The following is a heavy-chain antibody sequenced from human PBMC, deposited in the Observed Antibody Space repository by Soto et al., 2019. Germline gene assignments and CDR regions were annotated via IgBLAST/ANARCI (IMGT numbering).Heavy chain of an antibody. CDR2: IYYSGST. V-gene: IGHV4-31*03. CDR3: ARLVRGYSGYENAPHFDY. CDR1: GGSISSGVYY. J-gene: IGHJ4*02. Sequence: SETLSLTCTVSGGSISSGVYYWSWIRHHPGKGLEWIGYIYYSGSTYYNPSLKSRVTISVDTSKNQFSLKLSSVTAADTAVYYCARLVRGYSGYENAPHFDYWGQGTLVTVSS. D-gene: IGHD5-12*01.